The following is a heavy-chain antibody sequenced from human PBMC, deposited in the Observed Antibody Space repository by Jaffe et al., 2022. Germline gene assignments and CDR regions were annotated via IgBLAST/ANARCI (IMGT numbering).Heavy chain of an antibody. CDR1: GGSISSGSYY. J-gene: IGHJ4*02. CDR3: ARGGFYGSGSYYNEPLDY. CDR2: IYTSGST. D-gene: IGHD3-10*01. Sequence: QVQLQESGPGLVKPSQTLSLTCTVSGGSISSGSYYWSWIRQPAGKGLEWIGRIYTSGSTNYNPSLKSRVTISVDTSKNQFSLKLSSVTAADTAVYYCARGGFYGSGSYYNEPLDYWGQGTLVTVSS. V-gene: IGHV4-61*02.